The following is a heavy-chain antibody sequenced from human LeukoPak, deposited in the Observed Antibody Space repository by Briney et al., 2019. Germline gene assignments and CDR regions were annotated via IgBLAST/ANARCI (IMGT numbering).Heavy chain of an antibody. D-gene: IGHD6-19*01. V-gene: IGHV4-34*01. CDR1: GGSFSGYY. CDR2: ISHSGST. Sequence: PSETLSLTCAVYGGSFSGYYWSWIRQPPGKGLEWIGEISHSGSTNSNPSLKSRVTISVDTSKNQFSLKLSSVTAADTAVYYCARGLSGYSSFNWFDPWGQGTLVTVSS. J-gene: IGHJ5*02. CDR3: ARGLSGYSSFNWFDP.